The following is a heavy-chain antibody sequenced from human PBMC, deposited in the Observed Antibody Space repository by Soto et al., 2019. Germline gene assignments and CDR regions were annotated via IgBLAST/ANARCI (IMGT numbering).Heavy chain of an antibody. CDR2: IIPIFGAA. CDR1: GGTFSSYT. CDR3: AREGDPYCSGGSCPIDY. D-gene: IGHD2-15*01. V-gene: IGHV1-69*13. J-gene: IGHJ4*02. Sequence: ASVKGSGDTSGGTFSSYTISWVQQAPGQGLEWMGGIIPIFGAANYAQKFQGRVTITADESTSTAYMELSSLRSEDTAVYYCAREGDPYCSGGSCPIDYWGQGSLVTVS.